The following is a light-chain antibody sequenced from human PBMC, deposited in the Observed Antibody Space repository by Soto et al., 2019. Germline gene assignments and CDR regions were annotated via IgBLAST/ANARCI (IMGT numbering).Light chain of an antibody. V-gene: IGLV2-14*01. CDR1: SSDVGGYNS. Sequence: QSALTQPASVSGSPGQSITISCTGTSSDVGGYNSVSWYQQHPGKAPKLILYDVTDRPSGVSYRFSGSKSGNTASLTISGLQAADEADYFCSSFTSSMTNVFGSGTKV. CDR3: SSFTSSMTNV. CDR2: DVT. J-gene: IGLJ1*01.